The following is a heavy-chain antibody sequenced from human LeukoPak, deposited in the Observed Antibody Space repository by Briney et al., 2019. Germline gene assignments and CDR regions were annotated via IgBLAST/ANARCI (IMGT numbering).Heavy chain of an antibody. CDR3: ARSGAFDV. Sequence: SETLSLTCTVSGGSISSSSYYWGWIRQPPGKGLEWIGSIYYSGSTYYNPSLKSRVTISVDTSKNQFSLKLSSVTAADTAVYYCARSGAFDVWGQGTMVTVSS. D-gene: IGHD3-10*01. V-gene: IGHV4-39*01. J-gene: IGHJ3*01. CDR2: IYYSGST. CDR1: GGSISSSSYY.